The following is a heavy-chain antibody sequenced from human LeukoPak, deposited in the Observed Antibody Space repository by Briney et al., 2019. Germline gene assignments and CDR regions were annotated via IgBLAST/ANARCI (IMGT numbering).Heavy chain of an antibody. D-gene: IGHD6-19*01. Sequence: RGSLRVSCAASGCIVRNNYMTWVRQAPGKGLQGVSIIYSGGRTDYAGSVKGRFTISRDNSKNTLYLQMNSLRAEDTAVYYCARDPAVAGDWGQGTMVTVSS. J-gene: IGHJ3*01. CDR2: IYSGGRT. CDR3: ARDPAVAGD. CDR1: GCIVRNNY. V-gene: IGHV3-53*01.